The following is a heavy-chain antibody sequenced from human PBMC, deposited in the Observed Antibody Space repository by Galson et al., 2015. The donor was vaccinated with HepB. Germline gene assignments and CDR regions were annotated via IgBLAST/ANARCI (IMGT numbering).Heavy chain of an antibody. CDR1: GYAFTSYG. V-gene: IGHV1-18*01. J-gene: IGHJ3*02. Sequence: SVKVSCKASGYAFTSYGISWVRQAPGQGLEWMGWISAYNGNTNYAQKLQGRVTMTTDTSTSTAYMELRSLRSDDTAVYYCARDRVYYYDTSPYDAFDIWGQGTMVTVSS. D-gene: IGHD3-22*01. CDR3: ARDRVYYYDTSPYDAFDI. CDR2: ISAYNGNT.